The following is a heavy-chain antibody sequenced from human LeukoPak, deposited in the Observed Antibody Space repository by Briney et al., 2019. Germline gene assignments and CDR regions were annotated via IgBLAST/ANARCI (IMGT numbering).Heavy chain of an antibody. CDR2: IYYSGST. Sequence: SETLSLTCTVSGGSISSYYWSWIRQPPGKGLEWIGYIYYSGSTNYNPSLKSRVTISVDTSKNQFSLKLSSVTAADTAVYYCARRLRSHWYFDLWGRGTLVPVSS. CDR3: ARRLRSHWYFDL. J-gene: IGHJ2*01. CDR1: GGSISSYY. V-gene: IGHV4-59*01. D-gene: IGHD2-8*01.